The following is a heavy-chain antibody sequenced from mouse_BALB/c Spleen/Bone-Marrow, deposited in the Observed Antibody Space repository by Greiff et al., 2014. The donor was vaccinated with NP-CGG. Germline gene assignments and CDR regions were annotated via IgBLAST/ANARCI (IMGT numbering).Heavy chain of an antibody. J-gene: IGHJ4*01. V-gene: IGHV1-69*01. D-gene: IGHD2-4*01. Sequence: VQLQQSGAELGMPGASVKMFCKASGYTFTDNWIYWVKQRPGQGLEWIGAIDTSDSYTNYNQKFMGKASLTVDASSSTAYMQVSSLTSDDSAVYYCARGGHDFSLDYWGQGTSVTVSS. CDR3: ARGGHDFSLDY. CDR1: GYTFTDNW. CDR2: IDTSDSYT.